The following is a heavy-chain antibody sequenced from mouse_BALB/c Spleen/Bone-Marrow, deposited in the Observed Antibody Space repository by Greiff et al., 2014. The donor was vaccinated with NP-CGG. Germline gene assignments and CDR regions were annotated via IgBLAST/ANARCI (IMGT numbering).Heavy chain of an antibody. J-gene: IGHJ1*01. CDR3: TRPAFYYGSSYWYFDV. D-gene: IGHD1-1*01. V-gene: IGHV14-3*02. CDR1: GFNIKDTY. CDR2: IDPANGDT. Sequence: VQLKQSXSELVKPGASVKLSCAASGFNIKDTYMHWVKQRPEQGLEWIGRIDPANGDTKYDPKFQGKATITADTSSNTAYLQLSSLTSEGTAVYYCTRPAFYYGSSYWYFDVWGAGTTVTVSS.